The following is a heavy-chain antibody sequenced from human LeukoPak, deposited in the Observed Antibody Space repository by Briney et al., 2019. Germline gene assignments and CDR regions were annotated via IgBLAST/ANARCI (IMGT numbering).Heavy chain of an antibody. D-gene: IGHD6-19*01. CDR1: GGSISSYY. J-gene: IGHJ6*03. Sequence: SETLSLTCTVSGGSISSYYWSWIRQPPGKGLEWIGYIYYSGSTNYNPCLKSRVTISVDTSKNQFSLKLSSVTAADTAVYYCARGASIAVAGTHRYYYYYYYMDVWGKGTTVTVSS. CDR2: IYYSGST. V-gene: IGHV4-59*01. CDR3: ARGASIAVAGTHRYYYYYYYMDV.